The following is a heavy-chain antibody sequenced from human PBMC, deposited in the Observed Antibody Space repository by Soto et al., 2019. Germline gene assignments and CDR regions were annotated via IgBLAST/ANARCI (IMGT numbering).Heavy chain of an antibody. J-gene: IGHJ4*02. CDR1: GFTFDDYA. CDR2: ISWNSGSI. Sequence: VQLVESGGGLVQPGRSLRLSCAASGFTFDDYAMHWVRQAPGKGLEWVSGISWNSGSIGYADSVKGRFTISRDNAKNSLYLQMNSLRAEDTALYYCAKAKQGSWGYFDYWGQGTLVTVSS. V-gene: IGHV3-9*01. CDR3: AKAKQGSWGYFDY. D-gene: IGHD3-16*01.